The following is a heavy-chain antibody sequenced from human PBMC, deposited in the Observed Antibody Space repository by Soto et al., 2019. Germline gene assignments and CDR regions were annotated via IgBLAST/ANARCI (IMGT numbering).Heavy chain of an antibody. Sequence: EASVKGSCKASGYAFTSYGISWVRQAPGQGLEWMGWISAYNGNTNYAQKLQGRVTMTTDTSTSTAYMELRSLRSDDTAVYYCARDRRIWFGELLCDYWGQGTLVTVSS. CDR3: ARDRRIWFGELLCDY. CDR2: ISAYNGNT. D-gene: IGHD3-10*01. V-gene: IGHV1-18*01. J-gene: IGHJ4*02. CDR1: GYAFTSYG.